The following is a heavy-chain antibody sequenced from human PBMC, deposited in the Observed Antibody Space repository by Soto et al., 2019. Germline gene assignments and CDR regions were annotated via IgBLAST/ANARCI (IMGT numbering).Heavy chain of an antibody. J-gene: IGHJ5*02. CDR2: ISAYNGNT. Sequence: GASVKVSCKASGYTFTSYGISWVRQAPGQGLEWMGWISAYNGNTNYAQKLQGRVTMTTDTSTSTAYMELRSLRSDDTAAYYCARDRGGNDASSWFDPWGQGTLVTVSS. CDR1: GYTFTSYG. CDR3: ARDRGGNDASSWFDP. V-gene: IGHV1-18*01. D-gene: IGHD1-1*01.